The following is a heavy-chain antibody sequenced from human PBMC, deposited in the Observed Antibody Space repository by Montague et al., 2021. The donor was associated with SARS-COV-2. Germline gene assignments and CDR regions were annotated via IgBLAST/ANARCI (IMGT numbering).Heavy chain of an antibody. CDR3: AREGGRIQLWLRGDDAFNI. Sequence: TLSLTCTVSGGSISDGGYSWTWIRQHPGKGLEWIGYVYYSGSTFYNPSLKSRITVSVDTSENQFSLKLSSVTAADTAVYYCAREGGRIQLWLRGDDAFNIWGQGTLVTVSS. CDR1: GGSISDGGYS. D-gene: IGHD5-18*01. V-gene: IGHV4-31*03. J-gene: IGHJ3*02. CDR2: VYYSGST.